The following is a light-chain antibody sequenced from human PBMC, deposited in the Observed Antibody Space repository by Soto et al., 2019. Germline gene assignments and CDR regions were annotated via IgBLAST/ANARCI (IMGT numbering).Light chain of an antibody. CDR2: EVS. J-gene: IGLJ2*01. Sequence: QSALTQPPSASGSPGQSVTISCTGTSNDVGGYNYVSWYQQHPGIAPKLMIHEVSKRPSGVPDRFSGSKSGNTASLTVSGLLTEDEADYYCSSYGGANTVVFGGGTKLTVL. CDR1: SNDVGGYNY. CDR3: SSYGGANTVV. V-gene: IGLV2-8*01.